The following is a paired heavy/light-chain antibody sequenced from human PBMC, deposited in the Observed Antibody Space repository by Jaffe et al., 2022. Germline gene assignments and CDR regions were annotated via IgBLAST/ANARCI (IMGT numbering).Heavy chain of an antibody. Sequence: EVQLVESGGGLVQPGGSLRLSCAASGFTFNSYEMNWVRQAPGKGLEWLSYISRGGSTIYYADSVEGRFTISRDNAENSLYLQMNSLRVEDTAVYFCARENDRYWYIDYWGQGTLVTVSS. J-gene: IGHJ4*02. D-gene: IGHD2-8*02. CDR2: ISRGGSTI. CDR3: ARENDRYWYIDY. CDR1: GFTFNSYE. V-gene: IGHV3-48*03.
Light chain of an antibody. CDR2: DAS. Sequence: EIVMTQSPATLSVSPGERATLSCRASQSLSINLAWYQQKPGQAPRLLIYDASTRATDIPARFSGSGSGTEFTLTISSLQSEDFAVYYCQQYNNWPRTFGQGTKVEIK. V-gene: IGKV3-15*01. CDR1: QSLSIN. CDR3: QQYNNWPRT. J-gene: IGKJ1*01.